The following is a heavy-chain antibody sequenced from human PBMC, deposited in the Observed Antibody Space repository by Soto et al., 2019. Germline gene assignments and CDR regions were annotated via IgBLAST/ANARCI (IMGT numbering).Heavy chain of an antibody. J-gene: IGHJ4*01. Sequence: VHLVQSGAVVRKPGSSVNVSCKASGGTFTNYIITWVRQAPGQGLEWMGDIIPIFGTTNYAQKFQGRLTMSADKSTPTAYMELTGLRFEDTAVYFCARVSYGDYGLDFWGQGTLVTVSS. CDR1: GGTFTNYI. CDR2: IIPIFGTT. V-gene: IGHV1-69*06. D-gene: IGHD4-17*01. CDR3: ARVSYGDYGLDF.